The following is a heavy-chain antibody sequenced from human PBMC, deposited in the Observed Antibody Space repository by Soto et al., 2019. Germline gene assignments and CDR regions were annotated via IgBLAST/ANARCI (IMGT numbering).Heavy chain of an antibody. CDR3: ARERIAAGGTRDAIDI. J-gene: IGHJ3*02. CDR1: GLSVSTNY. CDR2: IFAGGRT. V-gene: IGHV3-53*01. Sequence: GGSLRLSCAASGLSVSTNYMTWVRQAPGKGLEWVSLIFAGGRTYYADSVKGRFTISRDNSKNTLYLQMNSLSAEDTGVYYCARERIAAGGTRDAIDIWGQGTMVTVSS. D-gene: IGHD6-13*01.